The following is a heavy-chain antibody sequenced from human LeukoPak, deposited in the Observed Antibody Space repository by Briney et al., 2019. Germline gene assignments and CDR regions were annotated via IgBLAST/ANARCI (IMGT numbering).Heavy chain of an antibody. CDR3: ARAYSGRYGLGYYYMDV. D-gene: IGHD1-26*01. Sequence: SGGSLRLSCAAPGFTFSSYSMNSVRQAPGKGLEMVSSISSSSSYIYYADSVKGRFTTSRYNAKNSLYLQMNSLRADDTAVYYCARAYSGRYGLGYYYMDVWGKGTTVTISS. J-gene: IGHJ6*03. CDR1: GFTFSSYS. CDR2: ISSSSSYI. V-gene: IGHV3-21*01.